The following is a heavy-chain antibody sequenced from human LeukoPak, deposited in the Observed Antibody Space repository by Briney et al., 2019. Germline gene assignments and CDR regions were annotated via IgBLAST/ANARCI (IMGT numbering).Heavy chain of an antibody. D-gene: IGHD5-18*01. CDR2: IYYSGST. Sequence: SETLSLTCTVSGGSISSSSYYWGWIRQPPGKGLEWIGSIYYSGSTYYNPSLKGRVTISVDTSKNQFSLKLSSVTAADTAVYYCAREGTAMVSTHFDYWGQGTLVTVSS. V-gene: IGHV4-39*01. CDR1: GGSISSSSYY. CDR3: AREGTAMVSTHFDY. J-gene: IGHJ4*02.